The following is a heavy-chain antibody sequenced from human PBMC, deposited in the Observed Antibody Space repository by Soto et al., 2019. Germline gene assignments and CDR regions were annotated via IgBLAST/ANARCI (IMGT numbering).Heavy chain of an antibody. CDR3: ARDADILTGSDAFDI. CDR1: GFTYSDYY. V-gene: IGHV3-11*05. J-gene: IGHJ3*02. D-gene: IGHD3-9*01. Sequence: QVQLVESGGGLVKPGGSLRLSCAASGFTYSDYYMSWILQAPGKGLEWVSYIGSSSSYTNYADSVKGRFTISRDNAKNSLYLQMNSLRAEDTAVYYCARDADILTGSDAFDIWGQGTMVTVSS. CDR2: IGSSSSYT.